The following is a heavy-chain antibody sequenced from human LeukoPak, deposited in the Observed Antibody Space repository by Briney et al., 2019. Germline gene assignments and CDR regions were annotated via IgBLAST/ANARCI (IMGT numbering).Heavy chain of an antibody. CDR2: ISGSGGST. Sequence: QSGGSLRLSCAASGFTFSSYAMSWVRQAPGKGLEWVSAISGSGGSTYYANSVKGRFTISRDNSKNTLYLQMNSLRAEGTAVYYCAKASTVTTTEDWGQGTLVTVSS. V-gene: IGHV3-23*01. CDR1: GFTFSSYA. D-gene: IGHD4-17*01. J-gene: IGHJ4*02. CDR3: AKASTVTTTED.